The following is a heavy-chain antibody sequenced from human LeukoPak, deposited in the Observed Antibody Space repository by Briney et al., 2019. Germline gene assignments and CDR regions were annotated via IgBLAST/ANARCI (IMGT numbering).Heavy chain of an antibody. V-gene: IGHV1-2*02. Sequence: ASVKVSGKASGYTFTGYYMHWVRQAPGQGLEWMGWNNPNSGGTNYAQKFQGRVTMTRDTSISTAYMELSSLRSEDTAIYYCARDNDFDYWGQGTLVTVSS. CDR2: NNPNSGGT. CDR3: ARDNDFDY. D-gene: IGHD2-8*01. CDR1: GYTFTGYY. J-gene: IGHJ4*02.